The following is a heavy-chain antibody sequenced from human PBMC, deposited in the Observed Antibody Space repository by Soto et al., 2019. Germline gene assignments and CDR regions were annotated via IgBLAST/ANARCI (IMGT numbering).Heavy chain of an antibody. J-gene: IGHJ5*02. CDR1: GGSISSSSYY. V-gene: IGHV4-39*01. D-gene: IGHD2-15*01. CDR3: ARHDGICSGGSCYSEWFDP. Sequence: SETLSLTCTVSGGSISSSSYYWGWIRHPPGKGLEWIGSIYYSGSTYYNPSLKSRVTISVDTSKNQFSLKLSSVTAADTAVYYCARHDGICSGGSCYSEWFDPWGQGTLVTVSS. CDR2: IYYSGST.